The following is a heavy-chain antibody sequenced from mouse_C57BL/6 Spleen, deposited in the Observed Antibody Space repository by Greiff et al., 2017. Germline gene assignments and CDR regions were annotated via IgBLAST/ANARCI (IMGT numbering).Heavy chain of an antibody. V-gene: IGHV1-19*01. CDR2: INPYNGGT. CDR3: ARGRASYAMDY. Sequence: VQLKESGPVLVKPGASVKMSCKASGYTFTDYYMNWVKQSHGKSLEWIGVINPYNGGTSYNQKFKGKATLTVDKSSSTAYMELNSLTSEDSAVYYCARGRASYAMDYWGQGTSVTVSS. J-gene: IGHJ4*01. CDR1: GYTFTDYY. D-gene: IGHD6-1*01.